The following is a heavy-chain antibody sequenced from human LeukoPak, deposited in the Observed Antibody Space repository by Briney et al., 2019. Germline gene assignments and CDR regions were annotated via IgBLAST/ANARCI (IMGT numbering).Heavy chain of an antibody. D-gene: IGHD6-13*01. V-gene: IGHV4-34*01. Sequence: SETLSLTCAVYGGSFSDYYWSWIRQPPGKGLEWIGEINHSGSTNYNPSLKSRVTMSADTPKNQFSLKLTSVTAADTAVYYCARRGYSSTWYSRWFDPWGQGTLVTVSS. J-gene: IGHJ5*02. CDR2: INHSGST. CDR1: GGSFSDYY. CDR3: ARRGYSSTWYSRWFDP.